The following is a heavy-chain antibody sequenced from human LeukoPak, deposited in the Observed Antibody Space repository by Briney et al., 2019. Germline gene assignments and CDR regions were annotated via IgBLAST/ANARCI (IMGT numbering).Heavy chain of an antibody. J-gene: IGHJ4*02. CDR1: EFTFSSYA. CDR2: ISSNGGST. V-gene: IGHV3-64*01. CDR3: ARGTSETTRSAFDY. D-gene: IGHD4-17*01. Sequence: PGGSLRLSCAASEFTFSSYAMHWVRQAPGKGVIYVSAISSNGGSTYYANSVKGRFTISRDNSKNTLYLQMGSLRAEDMAVYYCARGTSETTRSAFDYWGQGTLVTVSS.